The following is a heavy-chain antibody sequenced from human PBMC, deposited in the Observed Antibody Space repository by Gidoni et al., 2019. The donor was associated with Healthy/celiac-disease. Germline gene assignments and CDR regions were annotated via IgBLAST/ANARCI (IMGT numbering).Heavy chain of an antibody. CDR2: ISYDGSNK. Sequence: QVQLVESGGGVVQPGRSLRLSCAASGFPFSSYGMHWVRQAPGKGLEWVAVISYDGSNKYYADSVKGRFTISRDNSKNSLYLQMNSLRAEDTAVYYCAKDDRSYDFWSGYAAFDIWGQGTMVTVSS. J-gene: IGHJ3*02. CDR3: AKDDRSYDFWSGYAAFDI. D-gene: IGHD3-3*01. V-gene: IGHV3-30*18. CDR1: GFPFSSYG.